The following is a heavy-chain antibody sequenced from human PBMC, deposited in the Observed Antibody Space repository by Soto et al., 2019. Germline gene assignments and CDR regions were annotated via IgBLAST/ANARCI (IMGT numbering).Heavy chain of an antibody. CDR2: ISSGGTTT. J-gene: IGHJ4*02. D-gene: IGHD6-19*01. V-gene: IGHV3-23*01. Sequence: SSAASLFTFSTHAMSWVRQAPGKGLEWVSSISSGGTTTFYAASVEGLFTISRDKSKNTLYLQMNSLRADDTAVYYCAREGGSIGGWFGRKFDSWGQGTQVTVSS. CDR1: LFTFSTHA. CDR3: AREGGSIGGWFGRKFDS.